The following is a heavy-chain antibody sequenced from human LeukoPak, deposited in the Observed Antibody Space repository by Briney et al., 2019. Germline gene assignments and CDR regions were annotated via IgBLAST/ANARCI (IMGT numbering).Heavy chain of an antibody. D-gene: IGHD2-21*02. CDR2: ITSSSSI. J-gene: IGHJ4*02. V-gene: IGHV3-21*01. Sequence: GGSLRLSCAASGFTFSSYNMNWVRQAPGKGLEWVSSITSSSSIYYADSVKGRFTISRDNAKSSLYLQMNSLRAEDTAVYYCARAAYCGGDCHSNFDYWGQGTLVTASS. CDR1: GFTFSSYN. CDR3: ARAAYCGGDCHSNFDY.